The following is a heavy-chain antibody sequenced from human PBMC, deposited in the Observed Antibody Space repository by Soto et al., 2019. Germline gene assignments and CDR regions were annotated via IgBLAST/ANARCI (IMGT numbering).Heavy chain of an antibody. Sequence: EVQLVETGGGLIQPGGSLRLSCAASGFTVSSNYMSWVRQAPGKGLEWISVLYSGGGTYYADSVKGRFTISRDNSKNTLYLQMNSPRAEDTAVYYCAREGNYNSGDYWGQGTLVTVSS. CDR3: AREGNYNSGDY. D-gene: IGHD1-1*01. CDR1: GFTVSSNY. CDR2: LYSGGGT. V-gene: IGHV3-53*02. J-gene: IGHJ4*02.